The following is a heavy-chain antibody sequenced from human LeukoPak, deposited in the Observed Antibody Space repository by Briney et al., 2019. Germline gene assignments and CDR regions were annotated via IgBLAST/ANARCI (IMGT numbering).Heavy chain of an antibody. CDR2: IIPIFGTA. J-gene: IGHJ4*02. CDR1: GYTFTSYY. Sequence: GASVKVSCKASGYTFTSYYMHWVRQAPGQGLEWMGGIIPIFGTANYAQKFQGRVTITADESTSTAYMELSSLRSEDTAVYYCARDLDGSGYYPDYWGQGTLVTVSS. CDR3: ARDLDGSGYYPDY. D-gene: IGHD3-22*01. V-gene: IGHV1-69*13.